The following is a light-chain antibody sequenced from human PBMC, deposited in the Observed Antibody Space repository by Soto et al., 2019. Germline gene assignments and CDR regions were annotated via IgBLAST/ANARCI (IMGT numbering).Light chain of an antibody. CDR1: QSISNR. Sequence: DIQMTQSPSTLSASVGDRVTITCRASQSISNRLAWYQQKPGKAPKVVIYDASSLESGVPSRFSGSGSGTEFTLTISSLQPDDFATYYCQQSYSTPLTFGGGTKVDIK. CDR2: DAS. CDR3: QQSYSTPLT. V-gene: IGKV1-5*01. J-gene: IGKJ4*01.